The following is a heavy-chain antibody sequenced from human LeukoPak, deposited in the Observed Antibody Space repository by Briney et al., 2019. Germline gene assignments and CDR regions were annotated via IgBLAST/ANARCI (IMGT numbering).Heavy chain of an antibody. CDR2: TYYSGST. CDR1: DGSISSYY. CDR3: ARLLYDDFWSGPLMDV. V-gene: IGHV4-59*08. J-gene: IGHJ6*04. Sequence: SETLSLTCTVSDGSISSYYWSWIRQPPGKGLEWIGYTYYSGSTNYNPSLKSRVTISVDTSKNQFSLKLSSVTAADTAVYYCARLLYDDFWSGPLMDVWGKGTTVTVSP. D-gene: IGHD3-3*01.